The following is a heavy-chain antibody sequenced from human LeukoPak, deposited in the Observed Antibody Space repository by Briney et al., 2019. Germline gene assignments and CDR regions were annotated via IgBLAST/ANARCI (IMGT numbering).Heavy chain of an antibody. CDR3: ARNSPVVPAASDGIVLMVYSY. Sequence: ASVKVSCKASGYTFTGYYMHWVRQAPGQGLEWMGWINPNSGGTNYAQKFQGRVTMARDTSISTAYMELSRLRSDDTAVYYCARNSPVVPAASDGIVLMVYSYWGQGTLVTVSS. J-gene: IGHJ4*02. V-gene: IGHV1-2*02. D-gene: IGHD2-8*01. CDR2: INPNSGGT. CDR1: GYTFTGYY.